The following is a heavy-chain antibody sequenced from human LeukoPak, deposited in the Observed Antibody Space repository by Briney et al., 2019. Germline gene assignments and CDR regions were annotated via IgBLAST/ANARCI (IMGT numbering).Heavy chain of an antibody. CDR3: ATTIRGRWFDP. D-gene: IGHD3-9*01. CDR1: GFTFDDYG. CDR2: VNWDGDNT. Sequence: WSGGSLRLSCAASGFTFDDYGMNWVRQAPGKGLEWVSGVNWDGDNTGYADSVKGRFTISRDNAKNSLYLQMNSLRAEDTALYYCATTIRGRWFDPWGQGTLVTVSS. V-gene: IGHV3-20*04. J-gene: IGHJ5*02.